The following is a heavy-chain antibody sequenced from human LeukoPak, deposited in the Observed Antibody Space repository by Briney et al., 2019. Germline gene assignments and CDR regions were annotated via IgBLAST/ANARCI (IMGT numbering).Heavy chain of an antibody. CDR2: IYSGGST. Sequence: GGSLRLSCVASGFTVSSNYMSWVRQAPGKGLEWVSVIYSGGSTYYAHSVKARFTISRDKSKNTLYLQMNSLRAEDTAVYYCASGSGSYRTPYYYMDVWGTGTTVTVSS. D-gene: IGHD3-10*01. J-gene: IGHJ6*03. V-gene: IGHV3-53*01. CDR3: ASGSGSYRTPYYYMDV. CDR1: GFTVSSNY.